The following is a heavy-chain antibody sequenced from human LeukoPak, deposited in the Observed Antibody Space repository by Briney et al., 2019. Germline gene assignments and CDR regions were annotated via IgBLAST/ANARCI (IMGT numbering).Heavy chain of an antibody. CDR2: IYHSGST. Sequence: SETLSLTCTVSGYSISSGYYWGWIRQPPGKGLEWIGSIYHSGSTYYNPSLKSRVTISVDTSKNQFSLKLSSVTAADTAVYYCASGGIQLWPEVWGQGTLVTVSS. CDR1: GYSISSGYY. D-gene: IGHD5-18*01. CDR3: ASGGIQLWPEV. J-gene: IGHJ4*02. V-gene: IGHV4-38-2*02.